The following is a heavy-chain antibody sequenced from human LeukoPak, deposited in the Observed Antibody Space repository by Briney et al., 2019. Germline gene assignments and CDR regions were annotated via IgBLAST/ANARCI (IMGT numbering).Heavy chain of an antibody. J-gene: IGHJ6*02. D-gene: IGHD3-22*01. Sequence: SETLSLTCAVYGGSFSGYYWSWIRQPPGKGLEWIGEINHSGSTNYNPSLKSRVTTSVDTSKNQFSLKLSSVTAADTAVYYCARVDYYDSSGYYAPYYYYGMDVWGQGTTVTVSS. CDR2: INHSGST. CDR3: ARVDYYDSSGYYAPYYYYGMDV. V-gene: IGHV4-34*01. CDR1: GGSFSGYY.